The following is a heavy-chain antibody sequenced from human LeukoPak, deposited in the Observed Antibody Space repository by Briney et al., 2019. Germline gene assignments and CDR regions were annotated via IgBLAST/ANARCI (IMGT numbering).Heavy chain of an antibody. CDR3: ARDSSSSSLADP. Sequence: GALVTVSYTASVYTFTSSFMHWGRQAPGQGREWIGIINPSGGSPTYAQKFQGRVTLTRDTSTSTVYMELSSLRSEDTAMYYCARDSSSSSLADPWGQGTLVTVSS. V-gene: IGHV1-46*01. CDR2: INPSGGSP. D-gene: IGHD2-2*01. J-gene: IGHJ5*02. CDR1: VYTFTSSF.